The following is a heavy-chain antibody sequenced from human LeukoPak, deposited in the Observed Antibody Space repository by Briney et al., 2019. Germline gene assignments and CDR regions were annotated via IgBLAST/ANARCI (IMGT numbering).Heavy chain of an antibody. D-gene: IGHD3-9*01. V-gene: IGHV3-23*01. CDR1: GFTFSSYA. CDR3: AKHGPRDDILTGSHTNQAFDI. CDR2: ISGSGGST. Sequence: PGGSLRLSCAASGFTFSSYAMSWVRQAPGKGLEWVSAISGSGGSTYYADSVKGRFTISRDNSKNTLYLQMNSLRAEDTAVYYCAKHGPRDDILTGSHTNQAFDIWGQGTMVTVSS. J-gene: IGHJ3*02.